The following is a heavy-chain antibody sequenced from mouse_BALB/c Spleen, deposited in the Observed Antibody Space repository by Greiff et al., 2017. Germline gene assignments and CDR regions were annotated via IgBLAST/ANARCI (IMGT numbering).Heavy chain of an antibody. J-gene: IGHJ4*01. Sequence: DVHLVESGPGLVKPSQSLSLTCTVTGYSITSDYAWNWIRQFPGNKLEWMGYISYSGSTSYNPSLKSRISITRDTSKNQFFLQLNSVTTEDTATYYCARSARVYDGGMDYWGQGTSVTVSS. CDR2: ISYSGST. CDR1: GYSITSDYA. V-gene: IGHV3-2*02. D-gene: IGHD2-12*01. CDR3: ARSARVYDGGMDY.